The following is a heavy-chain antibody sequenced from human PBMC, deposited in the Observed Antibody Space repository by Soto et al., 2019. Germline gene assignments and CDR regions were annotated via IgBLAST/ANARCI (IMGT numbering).Heavy chain of an antibody. CDR2: INHSGGV. J-gene: IGHJ4*02. CDR3: ARGISYLVAVTAATPFDF. D-gene: IGHD2-15*01. CDR1: GGSFSGYY. Sequence: QVQLQQWGAGLLKPSETLSLTCTVYGGSFSGYYWSWIRQSPGKGLEWIGEINHSGGVNYNPSLKGRVTISVATSKNEVSLNLRSVTAADTSVYYCARGISYLVAVTAATPFDFWGPGTLVTVSS. V-gene: IGHV4-34*01.